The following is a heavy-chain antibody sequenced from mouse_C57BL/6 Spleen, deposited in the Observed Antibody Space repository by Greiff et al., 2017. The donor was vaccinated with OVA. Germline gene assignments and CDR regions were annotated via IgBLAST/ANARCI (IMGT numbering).Heavy chain of an antibody. CDR3: ARRGHYYDYEFYAMDY. Sequence: QLKQSGAELARPGASVKLSCKASGYTFTSYGISWVKQRTGQGLEWIGEIYPRSGNTYYNEKYKGKATLTADKSSSTADRELRSLTSEDYAVYFCARRGHYYDYEFYAMDYWGQGTSVTVSS. D-gene: IGHD2-4*01. CDR2: IYPRSGNT. V-gene: IGHV1-81*01. J-gene: IGHJ4*01. CDR1: GYTFTSYG.